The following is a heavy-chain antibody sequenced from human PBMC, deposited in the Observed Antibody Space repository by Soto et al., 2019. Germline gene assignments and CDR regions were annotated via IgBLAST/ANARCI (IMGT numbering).Heavy chain of an antibody. Sequence: EVQLLESGGGLLQPGGSLXLSCTASGFTFSNYAMTWVXQAPGKGLEWVSTITGSGGGTYYADSVKGRFTISRDNSKNTLYLQMPNLRADDTAVYYCAKEMIASTVADFFDYWGQGTLVTVSS. J-gene: IGHJ4*02. V-gene: IGHV3-23*01. CDR2: ITGSGGGT. D-gene: IGHD6-19*01. CDR3: AKEMIASTVADFFDY. CDR1: GFTFSNYA.